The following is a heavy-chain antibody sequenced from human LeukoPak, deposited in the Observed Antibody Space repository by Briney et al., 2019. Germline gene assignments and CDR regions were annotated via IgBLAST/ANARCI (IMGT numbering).Heavy chain of an antibody. J-gene: IGHJ6*04. V-gene: IGHV3-48*03. CDR2: ISSSGSTI. CDR3: AELGITMIGGV. D-gene: IGHD3-10*02. CDR1: GFDFSSNA. Sequence: GGSLRHSCAASGFDFSSNAMTWVRQAPGKGLEWVSYISSSGSTIYYADSVKGRFTISRDNAKNSLYLQMNSLRAEDTAVYYCAELGITMIGGVWGKGTTVTISS.